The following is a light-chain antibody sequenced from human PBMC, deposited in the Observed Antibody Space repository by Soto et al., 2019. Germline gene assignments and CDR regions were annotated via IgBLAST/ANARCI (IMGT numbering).Light chain of an antibody. J-gene: IGKJ1*01. CDR2: KAS. V-gene: IGKV1-5*03. Sequence: DILMTQSPSTLSASVGDRVTISCRASQSITDWLAWYQQKPAKAPKFLIFKASNLGGGVPSRLSGSGSRTEFTLTISSVQPDDFATYYCQYWDDYSWTFGQGTKVEIK. CDR3: QYWDDYSWT. CDR1: QSITDW.